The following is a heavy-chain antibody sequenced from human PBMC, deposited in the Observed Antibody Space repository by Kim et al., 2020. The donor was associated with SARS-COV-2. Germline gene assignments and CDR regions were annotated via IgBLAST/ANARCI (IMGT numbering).Heavy chain of an antibody. CDR2: INHSGST. D-gene: IGHD3-10*01. CDR3: ARGPIWFGEDYFDY. V-gene: IGHV4-34*01. Sequence: SETLSLTCAVYGGSFSGYYWSWIRQPPGKGLEWIGEINHSGSTNYNPSLKSRVTISVDTSKNQFSLKLSSVTAADTAVYYCARGPIWFGEDYFDYWGQGTLVTVSS. CDR1: GGSFSGYY. J-gene: IGHJ4*02.